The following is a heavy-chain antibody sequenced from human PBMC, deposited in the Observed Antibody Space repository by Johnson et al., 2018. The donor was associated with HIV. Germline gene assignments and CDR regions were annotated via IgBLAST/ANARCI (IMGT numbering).Heavy chain of an antibody. Sequence: QVQLVESGGGVVQPGGSLRLSCEASGFTFSNYAMNWVRQAPGKGLELVAFIRFDGSIEHQRDSVKGRFSISRDNSKNTMYLQMNSLRPEDTAVYYCAKTLGYDSSDYHDGFDIWGQGTMVTVSS. CDR1: GFTFSNYA. J-gene: IGHJ3*02. CDR3: AKTLGYDSSDYHDGFDI. CDR2: IRFDGSIE. V-gene: IGHV3-30*02. D-gene: IGHD3-22*01.